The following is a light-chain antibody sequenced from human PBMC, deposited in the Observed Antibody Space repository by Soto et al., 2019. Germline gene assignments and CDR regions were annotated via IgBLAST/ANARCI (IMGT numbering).Light chain of an antibody. CDR3: QQRSNWIT. CDR2: GAS. V-gene: IGKV3D-20*02. J-gene: IGKJ5*01. CDR1: QSVRSSY. Sequence: EIVFTQSPGTRYLSPGERATLSCRASQSVRSSYLAWYQQKPGQAPGLLIYGASTRATGIPARFSGSWSGTEFTLTISSLQSEDFAFYYCQQRSNWITFGQGTRLEIK.